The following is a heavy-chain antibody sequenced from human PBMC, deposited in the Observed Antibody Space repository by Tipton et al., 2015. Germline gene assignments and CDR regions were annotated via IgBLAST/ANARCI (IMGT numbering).Heavy chain of an antibody. J-gene: IGHJ4*02. V-gene: IGHV3-43*01. CDR2: ISGNGRAI. CDR1: GVKFSTYS. D-gene: IGHD6-19*01. CDR3: VKEHISGWPALDY. Sequence: GSLRLSCAASGVKFSTYSIHWVRQRPGKGLEWVSVISGNGRAIQYADSVKGRFIVSRDNGKNFVYLQMNSLRKEDTALYHCVKEHISGWPALDYWGQGTLVTVSS.